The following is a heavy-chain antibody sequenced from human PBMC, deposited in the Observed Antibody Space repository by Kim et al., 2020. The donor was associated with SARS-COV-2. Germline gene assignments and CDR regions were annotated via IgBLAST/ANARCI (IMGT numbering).Heavy chain of an antibody. CDR2: ISTSGGNT. CDR1: GFTFSSYA. Sequence: GGSLRLSCVASGFTFSSYAMNWVRQVPGKGLEWVSSISTSGGNTYYADSMKGRFTTSRDNSKNTVSLEMNSLRAGDTALYYCATGSLKVAGTDYWGQGTLVTVSS. D-gene: IGHD3-10*01. V-gene: IGHV3-23*01. J-gene: IGHJ4*02. CDR3: ATGSLKVAGTDY.